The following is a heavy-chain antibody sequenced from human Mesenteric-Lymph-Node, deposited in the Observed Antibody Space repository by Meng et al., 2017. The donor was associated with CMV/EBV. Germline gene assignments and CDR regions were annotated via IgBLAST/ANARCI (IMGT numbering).Heavy chain of an antibody. J-gene: IGHJ3*02. Sequence: GESLKISCAASGFSLSSYWMNWVRQAPGKGLEWVANIKQDDSEDYRVDSVRGRFTISRDNAKNSLYLQMNSLRAEDTAVYYCARARGGYSSSWPRGGAFDIWGQGTMVTVSS. V-gene: IGHV3-7*01. CDR3: ARARGGYSSSWPRGGAFDI. CDR1: GFSLSSYW. CDR2: IKQDDSED. D-gene: IGHD6-13*01.